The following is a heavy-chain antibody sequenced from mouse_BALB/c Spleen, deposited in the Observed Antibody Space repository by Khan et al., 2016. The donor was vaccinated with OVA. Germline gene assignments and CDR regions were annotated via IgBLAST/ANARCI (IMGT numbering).Heavy chain of an antibody. Sequence: QIQLVQSGPELKKPGETVKISCKASGYTFTNYGMNWVKQSPGKALKWMGWINTYTGEPTYADDFKGRFAFSLETSASTAYLQINDLKNEDTATYFCARPTYFSYTLDHWGQGTSVTVSS. J-gene: IGHJ4*01. CDR1: GYTFTNYG. V-gene: IGHV9-3-1*01. CDR2: INTYTGEP. D-gene: IGHD2-10*01. CDR3: ARPTYFSYTLDH.